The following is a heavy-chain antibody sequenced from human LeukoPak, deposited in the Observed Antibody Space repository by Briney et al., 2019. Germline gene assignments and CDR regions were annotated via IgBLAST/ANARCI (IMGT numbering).Heavy chain of an antibody. CDR1: GGSFSGYY. Sequence: PSETLSLTCAVYGGSFSGYYWSWVRQAPGKGLEWVANIKQDGSEKYYVDSVKGRFTISRDNAKNSLYLQMSSLRAEDTAVYYCARGSGWGQGTLVTVSS. V-gene: IGHV3-7*01. CDR3: ARGSG. D-gene: IGHD6-25*01. CDR2: IKQDGSEK. J-gene: IGHJ4*02.